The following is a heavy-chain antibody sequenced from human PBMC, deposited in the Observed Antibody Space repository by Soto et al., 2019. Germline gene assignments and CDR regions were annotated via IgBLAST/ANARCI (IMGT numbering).Heavy chain of an antibody. CDR2: IYYSGST. J-gene: IGHJ4*02. CDR3: ARVGPLYDFWSGYLL. V-gene: IGHV4-30-4*01. CDR1: GGSISSGDYY. Sequence: SSETLSLTCTVSGGSISSGDYYWSWIRQPPGKGLEWIGYIYYSGSTYYNPSLKSRVTISVDTSKDQFSLKLSSVTAADTAVYYCARVGPLYDFWSGYLLWGQGTLVTVSS. D-gene: IGHD3-3*01.